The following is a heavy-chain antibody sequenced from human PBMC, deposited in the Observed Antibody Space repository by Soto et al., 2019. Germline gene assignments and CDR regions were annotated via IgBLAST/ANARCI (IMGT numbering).Heavy chain of an antibody. Sequence: ALVQVSCKSACYTFTSYDINGVRQANGQGLGWMGWMNSNWGNAGYAQKFQGRHFMTRNTSISAAYMDLSILISEDAAVYYFSKGLTEKQLWFQESNWFDPWGQGTQVTVSS. V-gene: IGHV1-8*01. CDR2: MNSNWGNA. CDR1: CYTFTSYD. D-gene: IGHD5-18*01. J-gene: IGHJ5*02. CDR3: SKGLTEKQLWFQESNWFDP.